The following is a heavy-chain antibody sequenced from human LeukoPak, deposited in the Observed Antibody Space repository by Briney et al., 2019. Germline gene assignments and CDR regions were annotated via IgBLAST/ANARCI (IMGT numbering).Heavy chain of an antibody. Sequence: GGSLRLLCAVSGLTFSASYMIWVPQPPGKGLEWVSYISSKGTYINYADLVKGRFNISRDNAKNSLYLQMNSLRAEDTAVYYCAELGITMIGGVWGKGTTVTISS. D-gene: IGHD3-10*02. CDR3: AELGITMIGGV. V-gene: IGHV3-21*01. J-gene: IGHJ6*04. CDR2: ISSKGTYI. CDR1: GLTFSASY.